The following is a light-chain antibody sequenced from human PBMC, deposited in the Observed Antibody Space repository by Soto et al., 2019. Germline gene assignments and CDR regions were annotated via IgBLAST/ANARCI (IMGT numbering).Light chain of an antibody. J-gene: IGKJ2*01. V-gene: IGKV3-20*01. CDR1: QSVTSSY. CDR2: GES. CDR3: QHYGSSLYT. Sequence: DIVLTQSPGTLSLSPGERATLSCRASQSVTSSYLAWYQQKPGQAPRLLIYGESSRATGIPDRFSGSGSGTDFTLTITRLEPDDFAVYYCQHYGSSLYTFGQGTNLEIK.